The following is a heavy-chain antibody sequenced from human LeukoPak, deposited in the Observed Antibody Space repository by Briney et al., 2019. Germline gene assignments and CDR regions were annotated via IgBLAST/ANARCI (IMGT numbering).Heavy chain of an antibody. CDR3: ARGPAYDFWSGYRNYYYGMDV. CDR2: IYYSGST. V-gene: IGHV4-61*08. J-gene: IGHJ6*02. CDR1: GGSISSGDYY. D-gene: IGHD3-3*01. Sequence: SETLSLTCTVSGGSISSGDYYWSWIRQPPGKGLEWIGYIYYSGSTNYNPSLKSRVTISVDTSKNQFSLKLSSVTAADTAVYYCARGPAYDFWSGYRNYYYGMDVWGQGTTVTVSS.